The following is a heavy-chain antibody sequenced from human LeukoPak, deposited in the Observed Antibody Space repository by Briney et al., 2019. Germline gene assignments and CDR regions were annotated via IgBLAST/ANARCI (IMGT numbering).Heavy chain of an antibody. V-gene: IGHV3-23*01. J-gene: IGHJ6*02. CDR2: ISGSGGST. Sequence: HPGGSLRLSCAASGFTFSTYAMSWVRQAPGKGLEWVSAISGSGGSTFYADSVKGRFTISRDNSKNTLYLQMNSLRAEDTAVYYCAKDGGRLPYYGMDVWGQETTVTVSS. D-gene: IGHD6-19*01. CDR1: GFTFSTYA. CDR3: AKDGGRLPYYGMDV.